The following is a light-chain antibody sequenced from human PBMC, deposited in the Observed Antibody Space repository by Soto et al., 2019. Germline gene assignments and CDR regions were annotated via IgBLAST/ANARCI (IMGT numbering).Light chain of an antibody. J-gene: IGLJ2*01. V-gene: IGLV1-40*01. CDR3: QSYDSSLSGVV. Sequence: QPVLTQPPSVSGAPGQRVTISCTGSNSNIGAGSDVHWYKQLPGTVPKVLIYANNNRPSGVPDRFSGSKSGTSASLAISGLQAEDEADYYCQSYDSSLSGVVFGGGTKLTVL. CDR1: NSNIGAGSD. CDR2: ANN.